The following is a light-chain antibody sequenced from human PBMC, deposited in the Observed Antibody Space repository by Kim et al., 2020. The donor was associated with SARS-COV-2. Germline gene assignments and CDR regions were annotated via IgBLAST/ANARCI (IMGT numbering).Light chain of an antibody. J-gene: IGLJ2*01. CDR1: SSNIGSNT. CDR2: SNN. Sequence: GQRVTISCSGSSSNIGSNTVIWYQQLPGTAPKLLIYSNNPRPSGVPDRFSGSKSGTSASLAISGLQSEDEADYYCAAWDDSLNGVVFGGGTQLTVL. CDR3: AAWDDSLNGVV. V-gene: IGLV1-44*01.